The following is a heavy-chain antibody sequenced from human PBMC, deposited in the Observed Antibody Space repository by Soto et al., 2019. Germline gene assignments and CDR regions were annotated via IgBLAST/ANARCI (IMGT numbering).Heavy chain of an antibody. J-gene: IGHJ4*02. CDR3: ARRYSGYNYLVY. V-gene: IGHV5-51*01. CDR1: GYSFTSYR. D-gene: IGHD6-25*01. CDR2: IYPGDSDT. Sequence: GESLKISCKGSGYSFTSYRIGWVRQMPGKGLEWMGMIYPGDSDTRYSPPFQGQVTISADNSISTAYLLWSSLKPSDPTMYYGARRYSGYNYLVYWGPGALVTVSS.